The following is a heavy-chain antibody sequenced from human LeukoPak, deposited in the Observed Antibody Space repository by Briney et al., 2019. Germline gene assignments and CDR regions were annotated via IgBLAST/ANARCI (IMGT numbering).Heavy chain of an antibody. V-gene: IGHV3-23*01. CDR3: AKWSSGWYSDYYGMDV. Sequence: PGGSLRLSCAVSGFTFSSYAMSWVRQAPGKGLEWVSAISGSGGSTYYADSVKGRFTISRDNSKNTLYLQMNSLRAEDTAVYYCAKWSSGWYSDYYGMDVWGQGTTVTVSS. CDR2: ISGSGGST. CDR1: GFTFSSYA. J-gene: IGHJ6*02. D-gene: IGHD6-19*01.